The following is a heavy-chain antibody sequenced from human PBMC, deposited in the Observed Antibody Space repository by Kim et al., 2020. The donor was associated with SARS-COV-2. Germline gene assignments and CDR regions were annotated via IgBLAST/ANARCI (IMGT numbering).Heavy chain of an antibody. J-gene: IGHJ4*02. D-gene: IGHD2-15*01. V-gene: IGHV1-18*01. CDR3: ARDRGVVAAMPGLVDY. CDR1: GYTFTSYG. Sequence: ASVKVSCKASGYTFTSYGISWVRQAPGQGLEWMGWISAYNGNTNYAQKLQGRVTMTTDTSTSTAYMELRSLRSDDTAVYYCARDRGVVAAMPGLVDYWGQGTLVTVSS. CDR2: ISAYNGNT.